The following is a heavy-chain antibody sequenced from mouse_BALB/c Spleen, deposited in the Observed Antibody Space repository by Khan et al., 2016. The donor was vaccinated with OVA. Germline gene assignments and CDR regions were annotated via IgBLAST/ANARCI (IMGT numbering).Heavy chain of an antibody. D-gene: IGHD2-1*01. CDR1: GFSLTNYG. V-gene: IGHV2-6-1*01. J-gene: IGHJ1*01. Sequence: QVQLKESGPGLVAPSQSLSITCTISGFSLTNYGVHWVRQPPGKGLEWLVVIWSDGHTTYTSALKSRLSISKDNSKSQVFLKMNSLQTDDTAMYYCARHGYYGNYGPYFDVWGAGTTVTVSS. CDR2: IWSDGHT. CDR3: ARHGYYGNYGPYFDV.